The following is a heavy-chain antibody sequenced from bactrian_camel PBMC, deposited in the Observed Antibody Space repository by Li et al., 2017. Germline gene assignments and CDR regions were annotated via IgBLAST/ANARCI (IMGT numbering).Heavy chain of an antibody. Sequence: HVQLVESGGASVQAGGSMRLSCAVSGNTKSANCMGWFRQYLGKKREGVAADYGGGRSTYYADSVKGRFAISQDNAKNTVYLQMSDLEPDDTAVYSCAAGRHVCWAGTVVRPYWYTSWGQGTQVTVS. CDR1: GNTKSANC. CDR2: DYGGGRST. V-gene: IGHV3S54*01. CDR3: AAGRHVCWAGTVVRPYWYTS. D-gene: IGHD6*01. J-gene: IGHJ4*01.